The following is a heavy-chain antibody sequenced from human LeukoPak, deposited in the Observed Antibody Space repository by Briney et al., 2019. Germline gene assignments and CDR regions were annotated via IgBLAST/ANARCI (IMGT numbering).Heavy chain of an antibody. CDR1: GGSISSSSYY. CDR2: IYYSGST. V-gene: IGHV4-39*07. D-gene: IGHD3-22*01. J-gene: IGHJ5*02. CDR3: ARHPTYYYDSSGYYSYDWFDP. Sequence: SETLSLTCTVSGGSISSSSYYWGWIRQPPGKGLEWIGSIYYSGSTYYNPSLKSRVTISVDTSKNQFSLKLSSVTAADTAVYYCARHPTYYYDSSGYYSYDWFDPWGQGTLVTVSS.